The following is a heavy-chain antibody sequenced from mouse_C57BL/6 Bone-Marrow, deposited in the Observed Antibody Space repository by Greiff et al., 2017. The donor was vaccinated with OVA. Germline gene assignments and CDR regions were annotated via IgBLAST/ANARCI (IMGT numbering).Heavy chain of an antibody. CDR3: ARGGSTMIRRGFAY. CDR1: GYAFSSSW. Sequence: QVQLQQSGPELVKPGASVKISCKASGYAFSSSWMNWVKQRPGKGLEWIGRIYPGDGDTNYNGKFKGKATLTADKSSSTAYMQLSSLTSEVSAVYFCARGGSTMIRRGFAYWGQGTLVTVSA. J-gene: IGHJ3*01. D-gene: IGHD2-4*01. CDR2: IYPGDGDT. V-gene: IGHV1-82*01.